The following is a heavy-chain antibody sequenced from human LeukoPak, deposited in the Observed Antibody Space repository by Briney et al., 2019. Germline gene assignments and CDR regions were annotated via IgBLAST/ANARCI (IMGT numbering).Heavy chain of an antibody. Sequence: LSGGSLRLSCAASGFTFDDYAMHWVRQAPGKGLEWVSGISWNSGSIGYADSVKGRFTISRDNAKNSLYLQMNSLRAEDTALYYCAKSLYSGGWYIPAYYFDYWGQGTLVTVSS. J-gene: IGHJ4*02. CDR1: GFTFDDYA. CDR2: ISWNSGSI. V-gene: IGHV3-9*01. CDR3: AKSLYSGGWYIPAYYFDY. D-gene: IGHD6-19*01.